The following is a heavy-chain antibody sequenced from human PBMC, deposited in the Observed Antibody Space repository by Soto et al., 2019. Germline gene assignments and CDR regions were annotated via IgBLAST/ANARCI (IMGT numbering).Heavy chain of an antibody. J-gene: IGHJ4*02. CDR2: IYYSGST. CDR3: ARGLTAATVPAANYFDY. D-gene: IGHD2-2*01. CDR1: GGSISSGDYY. V-gene: IGHV4-30-4*01. Sequence: QVQLQESGPGLVKPSQTLSLTCTVSGGSISSGDYYWSWIRQPPGKGLEWIGYIYYSGSTYYNPSLKSRVTISVDTSQNQFSLKLSSVTAADTAVYYCARGLTAATVPAANYFDYWGQGTLVTVSS.